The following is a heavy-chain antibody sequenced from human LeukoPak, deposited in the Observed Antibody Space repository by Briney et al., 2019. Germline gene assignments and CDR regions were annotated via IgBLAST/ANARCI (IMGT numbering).Heavy chain of an antibody. V-gene: IGHV1-2*02. J-gene: IGHJ4*02. CDR1: GYTFNGYY. CDR3: AREGSPTESSSGFSPD. Sequence: GASVKVSCKASGYTFNGYYLHWVRQAPGQGLEWIGWINPNSGGTNYAQKFQGRVTMTRDTSTSTVYMELSSLRSEDTAVYYCAREGSPTESSSGFSPDWGQGTLVTVSS. D-gene: IGHD6-6*01. CDR2: INPNSGGT.